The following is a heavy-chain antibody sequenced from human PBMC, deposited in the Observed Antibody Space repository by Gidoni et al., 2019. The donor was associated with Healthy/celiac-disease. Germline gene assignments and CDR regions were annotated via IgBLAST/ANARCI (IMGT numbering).Heavy chain of an antibody. Sequence: EVQLLESGGGLVQPGGSLRLSCAASGFTFSSYAMSWVRQAPGKGLEWVSAISGSGGSTYYADSVKGRFTISRDNSKNTLYLQMNSLRAEDTAVYYCAKGRMWDILTGYYFVYWGQGTLVTVSS. CDR1: GFTFSSYA. J-gene: IGHJ4*02. CDR2: ISGSGGST. D-gene: IGHD3-9*01. CDR3: AKGRMWDILTGYYFVY. V-gene: IGHV3-23*01.